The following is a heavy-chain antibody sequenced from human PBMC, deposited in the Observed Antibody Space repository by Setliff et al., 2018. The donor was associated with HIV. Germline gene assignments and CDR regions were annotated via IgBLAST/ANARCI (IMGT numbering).Heavy chain of an antibody. CDR2: INPYTGNT. CDR3: SRARLQGIVTAVGPRDNCLDP. J-gene: IGHJ5*02. V-gene: IGHV1-18*01. CDR1: GYSFINYG. D-gene: IGHD1-26*01. Sequence: ASVKVSCKASGYSFINYGISWVRQAPGQGPEWMGWINPYTGNTDYAPRLLGRVTMTTDTSTSTAYLELRSLTSDDTAVYYCSRARLQGIVTAVGPRDNCLDPWGQGTRVTVS.